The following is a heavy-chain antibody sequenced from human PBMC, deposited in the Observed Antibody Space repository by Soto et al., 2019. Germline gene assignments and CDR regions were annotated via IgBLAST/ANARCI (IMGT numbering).Heavy chain of an antibody. D-gene: IGHD3-22*01. V-gene: IGHV2-5*02. CDR2: IYWDDDK. CDR3: AHSLVGYYYDSSGSNWFDP. Sequence: FCPSLVNPPQTPPLTFPFSGFSPSTRGGGVGWVPPPPGKALEWLALIYWDDDKRYSPSLKSRLTITKDTSKNQVVLTMTNMDPVDTATYYCAHSLVGYYYDSSGSNWFDPWGQGTLVTVSS. J-gene: IGHJ5*02. CDR1: GFSPSTRGGG.